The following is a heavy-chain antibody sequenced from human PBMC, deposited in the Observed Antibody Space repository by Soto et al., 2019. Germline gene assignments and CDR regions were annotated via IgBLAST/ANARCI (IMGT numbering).Heavy chain of an antibody. V-gene: IGHV1-46*01. CDR1: GYTFTSYY. D-gene: IGHD5-12*01. CDR3: AIVDGYNLRRLPQKNYCYYFVGMDV. CDR2: INPSTVTT. J-gene: IGHJ6*02. Sequence: ASVKVSCKASGYTFTSYYMHWVRQAPGQGLEWMGIINPSTVTTIYAQKFQGRVTMTTDTSTSTAYMELSSLKSEDTAVYYCAIVDGYNLRRLPQKNYCYYFVGMDVWGQGSTVTVS.